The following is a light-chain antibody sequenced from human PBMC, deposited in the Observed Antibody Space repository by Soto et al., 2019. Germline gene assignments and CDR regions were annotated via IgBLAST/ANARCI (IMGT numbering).Light chain of an antibody. CDR1: QDITNY. Sequence: DIQMTHSPSSLSASVGDIVTITCQASQDITNYLNWYQQKPWKAPKLLIYDASNVETGVPSRCSGSGSGNDFTFPISSLQPEDIATDYYQQYDNLPTPTFGGGTQVEIK. J-gene: IGKJ4*01. V-gene: IGKV1-33*01. CDR2: DAS. CDR3: QQYDNLPTPT.